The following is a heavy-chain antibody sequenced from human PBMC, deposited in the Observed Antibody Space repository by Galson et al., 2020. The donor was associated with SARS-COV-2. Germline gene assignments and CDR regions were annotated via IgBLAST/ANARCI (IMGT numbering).Heavy chain of an antibody. J-gene: IGHJ4*02. V-gene: IGHV4-30-4*01. CDR3: ASGFY. CDR2: IYYNGNTF. D-gene: IGHD6-25*01. CDR1: GGLISRGTYY. Sequence: ASETLSLTCTVSGGLISRGTYYWSWFRQPPGKGLEWIGYIYYNGNTFYYNPSLKSRVAFTVDKSKNQFSLKLSSVVATDTAVYFCASGFYWGEGILVTVSS.